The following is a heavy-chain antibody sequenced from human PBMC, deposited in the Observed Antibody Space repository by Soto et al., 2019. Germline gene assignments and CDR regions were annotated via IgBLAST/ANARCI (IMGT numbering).Heavy chain of an antibody. J-gene: IGHJ4*02. CDR3: ASSLPAYISYHKWPFDY. CDR2: IYYSGST. V-gene: IGHV4-39*01. CDR1: GGSISSSSYY. D-gene: IGHD2-2*01. Sequence: SETLSLTCTVSGGSISSSSYYWGWIRQPPGKGLEWIGSIYYSGSTYYNPSLKSRVTISVDTSKNQFSLKLSSVTAADTAVYYCASSLPAYISYHKWPFDYWGQGTLVNVSS.